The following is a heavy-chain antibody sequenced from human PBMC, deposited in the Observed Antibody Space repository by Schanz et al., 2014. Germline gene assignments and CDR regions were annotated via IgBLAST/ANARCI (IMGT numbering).Heavy chain of an antibody. Sequence: QGQLVQSGGEAKTPGASVKVSCKASGGTFSSSTISWVRQARGQGLEWVGRFIPILDVGNYAQQFQGRVTITADKSSDTAYMELSSLRSEDTAVYYCARDVGLYDSGWFDPWGQGTLVTVSS. D-gene: IGHD3-22*01. CDR2: FIPILDVG. CDR1: GGTFSSST. CDR3: ARDVGLYDSGWFDP. J-gene: IGHJ5*02. V-gene: IGHV1-69*04.